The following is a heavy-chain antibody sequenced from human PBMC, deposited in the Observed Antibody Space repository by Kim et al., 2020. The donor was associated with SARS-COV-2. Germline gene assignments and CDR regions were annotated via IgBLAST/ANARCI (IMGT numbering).Heavy chain of an antibody. V-gene: IGHV1-69*05. CDR3: ATQALGATTFFDY. Sequence: SVKVSCKASGGTFSNYAFNWVRQAPGQGLEWMGGIIPVLGTANYAQKKVQGRVTITTDESTSTAYMELSSLRSEDTAVYYCATQALGATTFFDYWGQGTLVTVSS. CDR2: IIPVLGTA. D-gene: IGHD1-26*01. CDR1: GGTFSNYA. J-gene: IGHJ4*02.